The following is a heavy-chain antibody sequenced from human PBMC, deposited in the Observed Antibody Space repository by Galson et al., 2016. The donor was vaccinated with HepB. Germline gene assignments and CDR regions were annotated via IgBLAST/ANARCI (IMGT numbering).Heavy chain of an antibody. V-gene: IGHV3-74*01. CDR1: GFTFRNYW. J-gene: IGHJ4*02. Sequence: SLRLSCAASGFTFRNYWMHWVRQAPGAGLEWVSHVNGNGIVTFYADSVKGRFTIFRDNAQKTGYLQMNSLRAEDTAVYYCVGSGSQAHWGQGTLVTVSS. D-gene: IGHD1-26*01. CDR2: VNGNGIVT. CDR3: VGSGSQAH.